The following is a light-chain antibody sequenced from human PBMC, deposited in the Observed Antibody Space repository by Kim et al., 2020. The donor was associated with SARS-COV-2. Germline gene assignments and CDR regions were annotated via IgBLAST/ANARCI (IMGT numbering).Light chain of an antibody. Sequence: PGQSITISCTGTSSDVGGYNYVSWYQQHPGKAPKLMIYDVSKRPSGVSNRFSGSKSGNTASLTISGLQAEDEADYYCSSYTSSSTVFVGGTQLTVL. CDR3: SSYTSSSTV. CDR1: SSDVGGYNY. V-gene: IGLV2-14*04. J-gene: IGLJ3*02. CDR2: DVS.